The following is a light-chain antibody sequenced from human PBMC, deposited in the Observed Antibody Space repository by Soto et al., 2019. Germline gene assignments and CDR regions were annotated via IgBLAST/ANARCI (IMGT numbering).Light chain of an antibody. J-gene: IGKJ4*01. V-gene: IGKV3-20*01. CDR1: QTVTNNY. CDR3: QQSSNSPLT. CDR2: GAS. Sequence: EIVLTQSPGTLSLSPGEGANLSCKASQTVTNNYLAWFQQRPGQAPRLLIYGASSRATGVPDRFGGTGSGTDFALTISRLEPEEFAVYYCQQSSNSPLTFGGGTKVE.